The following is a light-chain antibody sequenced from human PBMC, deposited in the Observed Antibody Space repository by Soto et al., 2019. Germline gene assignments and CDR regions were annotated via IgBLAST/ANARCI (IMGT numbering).Light chain of an antibody. CDR2: GNS. J-gene: IGLJ1*01. Sequence: QSVLTQPPSVSGAPGQRGTISRTGSSSNIGAGYDVHWYQQLPGTAPKLLIYGNSNRPSGVPDRFSGSKSGTSASLAITGLQAEDEADYYCQSYDSSLSGSRVFGTGTKVTVL. V-gene: IGLV1-40*01. CDR3: QSYDSSLSGSRV. CDR1: SSNIGAGYD.